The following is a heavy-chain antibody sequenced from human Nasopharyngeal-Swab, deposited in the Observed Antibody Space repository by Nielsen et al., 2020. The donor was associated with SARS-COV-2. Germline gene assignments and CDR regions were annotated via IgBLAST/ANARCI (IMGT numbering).Heavy chain of an antibody. CDR1: GFTFSSYA. Sequence: GESLKISCAASGFTFSSYAMSWVRQAPGKGLEWVSAISGSGGSTYYAESVKGRFTISRDNSKNTLYLQMNSLRAEDTAVYYCAKDPFSGIAAADHFDYCGQGTLVTVSS. D-gene: IGHD6-13*01. CDR2: ISGSGGST. J-gene: IGHJ4*02. CDR3: AKDPFSGIAAADHFDY. V-gene: IGHV3-23*01.